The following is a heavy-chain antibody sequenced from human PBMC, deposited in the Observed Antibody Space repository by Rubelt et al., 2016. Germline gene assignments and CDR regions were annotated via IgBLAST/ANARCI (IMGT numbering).Heavy chain of an antibody. J-gene: IGHJ1*01. D-gene: IGHD5-18*01. Sequence: QVQLQQWGAGLLKPSETLSLTCAVYGGSFSGYYWSWIRQPPGKGLEWIGEINHSGSTNYNPSLKGRVPQSVDTSKNQFALKLSTVTAADTAVYYCARRYSYGYEYFQHWGQGTLVTVSS. CDR1: GGSFSGYY. CDR2: INHSGST. V-gene: IGHV4-34*01. CDR3: ARRYSYGYEYFQH.